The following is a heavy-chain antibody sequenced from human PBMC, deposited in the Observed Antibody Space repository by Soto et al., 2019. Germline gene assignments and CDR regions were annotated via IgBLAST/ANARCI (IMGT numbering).Heavy chain of an antibody. J-gene: IGHJ5*02. CDR1: GGTFSSYA. Sequence: QVQLVQSGAEVKKPGSSVKVSCKASGGTFSSYAISWVRQAPGQGLEWMGGIIPIFGTANYAQKFQGRVTITADESTSTAYMELSSRRSEDTAVYYCARFPVVGATAPNWFDPWGQGTLVTVSS. CDR2: IIPIFGTA. CDR3: ARFPVVGATAPNWFDP. V-gene: IGHV1-69*01. D-gene: IGHD1-26*01.